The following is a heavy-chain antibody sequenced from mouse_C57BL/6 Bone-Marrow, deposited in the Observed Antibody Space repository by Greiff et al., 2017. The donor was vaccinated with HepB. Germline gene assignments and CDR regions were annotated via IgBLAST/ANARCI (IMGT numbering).Heavy chain of an antibody. Sequence: VQLQESGPELVKPGASVKISCKASGYAFSSSWMNWVKQRPGKGLEWIGRIYPGDGDTNYNGKFKGKATLTADKSSSTAYMQLSSLTSEDSAVYFCAREKFFYSNYLYYYAMDYWGQGTSVTVSS. J-gene: IGHJ4*01. CDR1: GYAFSSSW. CDR2: IYPGDGDT. CDR3: AREKFFYSNYLYYYAMDY. V-gene: IGHV1-82*01. D-gene: IGHD2-5*01.